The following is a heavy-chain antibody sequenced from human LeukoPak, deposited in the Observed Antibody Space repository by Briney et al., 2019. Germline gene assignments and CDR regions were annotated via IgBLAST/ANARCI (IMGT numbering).Heavy chain of an antibody. J-gene: IGHJ4*02. V-gene: IGHV3-33*08. CDR1: GFTFSSYS. D-gene: IGHD1-1*01. CDR3: ARDHTGSQIDY. CDR2: IWYDGSNK. Sequence: GGSLRLSCAASGFTFSSYSMNWVRQAPGKGLEWVAVIWYDGSNKYYADSVKGRFTISRDNSKNTLYLQMNSLRAEDTAVYYCARDHTGSQIDYWGQGTLVTVSS.